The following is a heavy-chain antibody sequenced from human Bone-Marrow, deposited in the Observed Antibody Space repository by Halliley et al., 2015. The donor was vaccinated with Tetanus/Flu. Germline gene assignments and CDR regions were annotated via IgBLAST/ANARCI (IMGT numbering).Heavy chain of an antibody. J-gene: IGHJ2*01. CDR1: GGSISSRTDY. CDR2: IYYNGIT. V-gene: IGHV4-39*01. Sequence: LRLSCNVSGGSISSRTDYWGWVRQFPGKGLEWIGSIYYNGITYYKPSLKSRTTISIDTSKNQFSLRVTSVTAGDSAIYYCARHLLSRSWPGDYWYFDLWGRGTLITISA. D-gene: IGHD1-26*01. CDR3: ARHLLSRSWPGDYWYFDL.